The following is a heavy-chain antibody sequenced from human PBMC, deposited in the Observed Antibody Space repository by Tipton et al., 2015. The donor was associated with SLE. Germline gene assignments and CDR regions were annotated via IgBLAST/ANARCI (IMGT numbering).Heavy chain of an antibody. V-gene: IGHV4-59*01. CDR2: IYYSGST. Sequence: TLSLTCTVSGGSISSYYWSWIRQPPGKGLEWIGYIYYSGSTNYNPSLKSRVTISVDTSKNQFSLKLSSVTAADTAVYYCARDRQTGYCSSTSCYSRAIDVWGQGTMVTVSS. CDR3: ARDRQTGYCSSTSCYSRAIDV. J-gene: IGHJ3*01. CDR1: GGSISSYY. D-gene: IGHD2-2*01.